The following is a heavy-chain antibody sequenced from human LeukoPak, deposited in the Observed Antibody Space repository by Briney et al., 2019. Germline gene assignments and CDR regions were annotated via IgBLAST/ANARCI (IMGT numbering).Heavy chain of an antibody. J-gene: IGHJ5*02. D-gene: IGHD4-17*01. V-gene: IGHV4-39*01. CDR2: IYYSGST. Sequence: SETLSLTCTVSGGSISSSSYYWGWIRQPPGKGLEWIVSIYYSGSTYYNPSLKSRVTISVDTSKNQFSLKLSSVTAADTALYYCARLARGGDYEAWFDPWGQGTLVTVSS. CDR1: GGSISSSSYY. CDR3: ARLARGGDYEAWFDP.